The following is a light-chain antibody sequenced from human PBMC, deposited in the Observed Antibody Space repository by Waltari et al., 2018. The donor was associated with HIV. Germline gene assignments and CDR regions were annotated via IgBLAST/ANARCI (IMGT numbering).Light chain of an antibody. V-gene: IGKV3-15*01. CDR3: QQYSNWPLT. Sequence: EIVMTQSPATLSVSPGERATLSCRASQSVSTNLAWYQQKPSQAPRLLIYGASTRATGIPARFSGSVSGTDFTLTISSLQSEDFAIYFCQQYSNWPLTFGGGTKVEIK. CDR2: GAS. CDR1: QSVSTN. J-gene: IGKJ4*01.